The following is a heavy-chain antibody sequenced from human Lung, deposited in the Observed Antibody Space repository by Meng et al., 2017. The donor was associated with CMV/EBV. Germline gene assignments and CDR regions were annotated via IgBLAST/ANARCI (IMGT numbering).Heavy chain of an antibody. CDR3: ARLDDYGDTSKFDV. Sequence: ASXXVSXKTFGYTFTGYYIHWVRQAPGPGLEWTGWINPNSGDTTYAQNFQGRVTMTRDTSITTAYMELSRLRSDDTAVYYCARLDDYGDTSKFDVWGQGTTVTVSS. J-gene: IGHJ6*02. CDR2: INPNSGDT. CDR1: GYTFTGYY. V-gene: IGHV1-2*02. D-gene: IGHD4-17*01.